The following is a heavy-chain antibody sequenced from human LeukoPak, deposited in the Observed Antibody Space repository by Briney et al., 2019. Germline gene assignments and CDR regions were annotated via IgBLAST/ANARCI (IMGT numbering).Heavy chain of an antibody. CDR3: ARSGEAYYDFWSGYYTGGAFDI. J-gene: IGHJ3*02. V-gene: IGHV4-59*12. CDR1: GGSISSFY. CDR2: IYHSGST. Sequence: SETLSLTCTVSGGSISSFYWSWIRQPPEKGLEWIGSIYHSGSTYYNPSLKSRVTMSVDTSKNQFSLKLSSVTAADTAVYYCARSGEAYYDFWSGYYTGGAFDIWGQGTMVTVSS. D-gene: IGHD3-3*01.